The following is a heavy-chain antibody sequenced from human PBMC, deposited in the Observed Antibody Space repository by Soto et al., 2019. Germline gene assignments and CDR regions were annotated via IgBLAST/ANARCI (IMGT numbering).Heavy chain of an antibody. Sequence: SVKVSCKASGGTFSSYAISWVRQAPGQGLEWMGGIIPIFGTANYAQKFQGRVTITADESTSTAYMEQSSLRSEDTAVYYCARGSITIFGVVTPPNYYYGMDVWGQGTTVTVSS. J-gene: IGHJ6*02. D-gene: IGHD3-3*01. CDR2: IIPIFGTA. CDR1: GGTFSSYA. V-gene: IGHV1-69*13. CDR3: ARGSITIFGVVTPPNYYYGMDV.